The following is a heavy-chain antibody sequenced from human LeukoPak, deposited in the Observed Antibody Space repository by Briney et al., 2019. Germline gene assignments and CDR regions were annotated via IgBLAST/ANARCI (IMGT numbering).Heavy chain of an antibody. D-gene: IGHD1-26*01. Sequence: PGGSLRLSCAASGFTVSSNYMSWVRQAPGKGLEWVSAIFSGGSTSYADSVKGRFTISRDNSENTVYLQMNSLSREDTAVYYCARDGIVGATDYWGRGTLVTVSS. V-gene: IGHV3-53*01. CDR2: IFSGGST. CDR3: ARDGIVGATDY. J-gene: IGHJ4*02. CDR1: GFTVSSNY.